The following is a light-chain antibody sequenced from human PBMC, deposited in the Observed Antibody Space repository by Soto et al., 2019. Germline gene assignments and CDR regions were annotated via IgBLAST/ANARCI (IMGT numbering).Light chain of an antibody. V-gene: IGKV1-12*01. CDR2: ATS. CDR1: QDISSW. Sequence: DIQMTQSPSFVSASVGDRVTITCRASQDISSWLVWYQQKPGKAPKLLIHATSTLTSGVPSRFSGSGSGTEFTLTISRLQPEDFATYYCQQYHVFWTFGQGTKVDIK. J-gene: IGKJ1*01. CDR3: QQYHVFWT.